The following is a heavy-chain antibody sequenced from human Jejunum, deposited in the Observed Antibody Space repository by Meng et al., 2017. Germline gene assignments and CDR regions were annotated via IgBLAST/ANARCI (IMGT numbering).Heavy chain of an antibody. Sequence: QVQLQQWGAGLLKPSETLSLTCSVYGESFSNYYWNWIRQATGKGLEWIGEITHSGSTKYDPSLKSRVTISQDTSKNQFSLQLSSVTAADTAIYYCARVGLGWSGFDSWGQGSLVTVSS. CDR2: ITHSGST. CDR3: ARVGLGWSGFDS. J-gene: IGHJ4*02. V-gene: IGHV4-34*01. CDR1: GESFSNYY. D-gene: IGHD6-19*01.